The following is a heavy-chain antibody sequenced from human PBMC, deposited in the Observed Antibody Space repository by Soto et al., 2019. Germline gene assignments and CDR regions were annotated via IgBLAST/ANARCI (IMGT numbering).Heavy chain of an antibody. CDR2: ISSSGSTI. CDR3: ARDQATYYDFCSAYYIY. V-gene: IGHV3-11*01. D-gene: IGHD3-3*01. CDR1: GFTFSNYY. Sequence: QVQLVESGGGLVKPGGSLRLSCAASGFTFSNYYMSWIRQAPGKGLEWVSYISSSGSTINYADSVKGRFTISRDNAKNSQYLQMNSLRAEDTTVYYCARDQATYYDFCSAYYIYWGQGTLVTVSS. J-gene: IGHJ4*02.